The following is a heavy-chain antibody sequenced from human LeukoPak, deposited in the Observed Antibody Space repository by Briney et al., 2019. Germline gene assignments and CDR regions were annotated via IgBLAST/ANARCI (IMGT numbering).Heavy chain of an antibody. J-gene: IGHJ6*02. CDR3: TSTTAFVLVRGVIRSYNYDGMDV. Sequence: WVRQAPGKGLEWVGRIKSKTDGGAIDYAAPVKGRFTISRDDSKNTLYLQMNSLQTEDTGIYYCTSTTAFVLVRGVIRSYNYDGMDVWGQGTTVTVSS. V-gene: IGHV3-15*01. D-gene: IGHD3-10*01. CDR2: IKSKTDGGAI.